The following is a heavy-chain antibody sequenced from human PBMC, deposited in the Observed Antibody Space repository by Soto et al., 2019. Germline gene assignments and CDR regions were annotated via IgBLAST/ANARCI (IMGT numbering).Heavy chain of an antibody. CDR2: IYYSGST. CDR3: ARDRSGTIVY. D-gene: IGHD1-1*01. J-gene: IGHJ4*02. Sequence: PSETLSLTCTVSGGSISSGGYYWSWIRQHPGKGLEWIGYIYYSGSTYYNPSLKSRVTISVDTSKNQFSLKLSSVTAADTAVYYCARDRSGTIVYWGQGTLVTVS. CDR1: GGSISSGGYY. V-gene: IGHV4-31*03.